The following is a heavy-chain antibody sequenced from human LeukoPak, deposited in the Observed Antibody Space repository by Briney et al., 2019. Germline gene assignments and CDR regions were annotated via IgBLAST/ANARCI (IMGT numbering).Heavy chain of an antibody. V-gene: IGHV4-39*07. J-gene: IGHJ4*02. CDR3: ARDPRHRSVVPAAQQGY. D-gene: IGHD2-2*01. Sequence: PSETLSLTCTVSGGSISSSSYYWGWIRQPPGKGLEWIGSIYYSGSTYYNPSLKSRVTISVDTSKNQFSLKLSSVTAADTAVYYCARDPRHRSVVPAAQQGYWGQGTLVTVSS. CDR2: IYYSGST. CDR1: GGSISSSSYY.